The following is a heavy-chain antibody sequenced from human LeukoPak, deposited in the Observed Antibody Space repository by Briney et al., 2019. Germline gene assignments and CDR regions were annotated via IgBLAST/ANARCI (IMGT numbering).Heavy chain of an antibody. Sequence: SETLSLTCAVYGGSFSGYYWSWIRQPPGKGLEWIGEINHSGSTNYNPSLKSRVTISVDTSKNQFSLKLSSVTAADTAVYYCARGRRELKYGPDYWGQGTLVTVSS. CDR3: ARGRRELKYGPDY. CDR1: GGSFSGYY. CDR2: INHSGST. D-gene: IGHD3-10*01. J-gene: IGHJ4*02. V-gene: IGHV4-34*01.